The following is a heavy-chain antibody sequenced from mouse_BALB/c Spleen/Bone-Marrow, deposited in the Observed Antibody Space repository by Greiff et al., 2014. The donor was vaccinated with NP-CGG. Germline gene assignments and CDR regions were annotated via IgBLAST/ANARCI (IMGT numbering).Heavy chain of an antibody. J-gene: IGHJ4*01. CDR1: GYSITSDYA. CDR3: ASYYFGTIYYYDRAN. CDR2: ISYSGTT. Sequence: VQLKESGPGLVKPSQSLSLTCTVTGYSITSDYAWNWIRQFPGNKLEWMGYISYSGTTNYNPSLKRRISITRDTSKNQFFLQLSSVTTEDTATYYCASYYFGTIYYYDRANGGQGTSVTVSS. V-gene: IGHV3-2*02. D-gene: IGHD1-1*01.